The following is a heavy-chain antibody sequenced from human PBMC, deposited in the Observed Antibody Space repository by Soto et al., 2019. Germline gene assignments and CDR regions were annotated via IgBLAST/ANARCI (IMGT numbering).Heavy chain of an antibody. Sequence: SETLSLTCTVSGGSISSYYWSWIRQPPGKGLEWIGYIYYSGSTNYNPSLKSRVTISVDTSKNQFSLKLSSVTAADTAVYYCASAGGDKYYFDYWGQGTLVTVSS. D-gene: IGHD3-16*01. V-gene: IGHV4-59*01. CDR2: IYYSGST. J-gene: IGHJ4*02. CDR1: GGSISSYY. CDR3: ASAGGDKYYFDY.